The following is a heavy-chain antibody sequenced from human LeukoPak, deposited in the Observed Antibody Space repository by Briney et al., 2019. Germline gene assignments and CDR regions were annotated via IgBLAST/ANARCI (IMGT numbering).Heavy chain of an antibody. CDR3: AKYGAPQIYYYDGSGYYNFFDY. J-gene: IGHJ4*02. V-gene: IGHV3-23*01. CDR2: ISGSGGST. Sequence: GGSLRLSCAASGFTFSSYAMSWVRQAPGKGLEWVSAISGSGGSTSYADSVKGRFTISRDNSKNTLYLQMNSLRAEDTAVCYCAKYGAPQIYYYDGSGYYNFFDYWGQGTLVTVSS. D-gene: IGHD3-22*01. CDR1: GFTFSSYA.